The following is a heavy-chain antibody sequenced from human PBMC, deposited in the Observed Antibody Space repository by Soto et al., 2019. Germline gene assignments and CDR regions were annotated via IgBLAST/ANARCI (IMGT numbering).Heavy chain of an antibody. J-gene: IGHJ6*02. D-gene: IGHD3-10*01. CDR2: IWRDGSDE. Sequence: PGGSLRLSCAASGVTFSSYGMHWVRQAPGKGLEWVAVIWRDGSDENYADSVKGRFTISRDNSKNTLYLQMNSLRAEDTAVYYCAKDDYYGSGSYGLYYYYRMDVWGQGTTVTVSS. CDR3: AKDDYYGSGSYGLYYYYRMDV. CDR1: GVTFSSYG. V-gene: IGHV3-30*02.